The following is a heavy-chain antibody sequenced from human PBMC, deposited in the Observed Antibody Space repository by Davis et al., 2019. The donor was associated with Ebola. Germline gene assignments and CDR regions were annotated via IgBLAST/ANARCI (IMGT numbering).Heavy chain of an antibody. J-gene: IGHJ4*02. CDR3: ATSGELQTFDY. CDR2: IHHSGGT. Sequence: SETLSLTCTVSGGSISNGDYSWSWIRQPPGKGLEWIGYIHHSGGTYYNPSLKSRLTLAVDTSKNQFSLNLSSVTAADTAVYYCATSGELQTFDYWGRGTLVTVSS. V-gene: IGHV4-30-4*08. CDR1: GGSISNGDYS. D-gene: IGHD3-10*01.